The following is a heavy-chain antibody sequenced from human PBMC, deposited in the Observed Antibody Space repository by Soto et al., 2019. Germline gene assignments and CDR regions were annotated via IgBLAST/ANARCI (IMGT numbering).Heavy chain of an antibody. CDR3: ANDSSVNYDSSGYSPTAGFHY. Sequence: GGSLRLSCAVSGFSFGTYTVNWVRQAPGKGLEWVSAISGSGGSTYYADSVKGRFTIYRDNSKNTLYLQMNTLRVEELPIYYCANDSSVNYDSSGYSPTAGFHYCGQGTLVTIYS. V-gene: IGHV3-23*01. CDR1: GFSFGTYT. D-gene: IGHD3-22*01. CDR2: ISGSGGST. J-gene: IGHJ4*02.